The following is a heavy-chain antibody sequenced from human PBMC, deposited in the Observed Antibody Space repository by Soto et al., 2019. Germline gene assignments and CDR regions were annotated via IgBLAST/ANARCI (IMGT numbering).Heavy chain of an antibody. J-gene: IGHJ4*02. V-gene: IGHV3-33*01. CDR1: GFTFSSYG. CDR3: ARFGRDGYNYFDY. D-gene: IGHD5-12*01. CDR2: IWYDGSNK. Sequence: QVQLVESGGGVVQPGRSLRLSCAASGFTFSSYGMHWVRQAPGKGLEWVAVIWYDGSNKYYADSVKGRFTISRDNSKNTLYLQMNSLRAEDMAVYYCARFGRDGYNYFDYWGQGTLVTGSS.